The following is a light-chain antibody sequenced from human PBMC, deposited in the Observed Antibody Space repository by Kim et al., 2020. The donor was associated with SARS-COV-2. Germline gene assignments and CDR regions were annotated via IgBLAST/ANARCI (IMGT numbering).Light chain of an antibody. CDR3: KQYDNLPYS. CDR2: DAS. CDR1: QDISNY. J-gene: IGKJ2*03. Sequence: SESVGDRVNISCQASQDISNYLNWYQQRPGKATKLLIYDASNLETGVPSRFSGSGSGTDFTFTISSLQPEDIATYYCKQYDNLPYSFGQGTKLEI. V-gene: IGKV1-33*01.